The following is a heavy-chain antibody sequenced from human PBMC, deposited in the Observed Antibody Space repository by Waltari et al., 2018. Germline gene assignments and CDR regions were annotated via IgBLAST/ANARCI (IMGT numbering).Heavy chain of an antibody. J-gene: IGHJ3*02. CDR2: IYYRGST. CDR3: ARELGAFDI. V-gene: IGHV4-39*07. Sequence: QLQLQESGPGLVKPSETLSLTCTVSGGSISSSSYYWGWIRQPPGKGLEWIGSIYYRGSTYDSPSLKSRVTISVDTSKNQFSLKLSSVTAADTAVYYCARELGAFDIWGQGTMVTVSS. CDR1: GGSISSSSYY. D-gene: IGHD3-16*01.